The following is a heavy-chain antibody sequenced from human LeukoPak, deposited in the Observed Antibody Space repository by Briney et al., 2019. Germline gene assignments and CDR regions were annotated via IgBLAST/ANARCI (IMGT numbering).Heavy chain of an antibody. CDR2: IYYSGST. D-gene: IGHD6-19*01. J-gene: IGHJ4*02. CDR1: GGSISSSSYY. Sequence: SETLSLTCTVSGGSISSSSYYWGWIRQPPGKGLERIGSIYYSGSTYYNPSLKSRVTISVDTSKNQFSLKLSCVTAADTAVYYCARGGQWLVYYFDYWGQGTLVTVSS. CDR3: ARGGQWLVYYFDY. V-gene: IGHV4-39*01.